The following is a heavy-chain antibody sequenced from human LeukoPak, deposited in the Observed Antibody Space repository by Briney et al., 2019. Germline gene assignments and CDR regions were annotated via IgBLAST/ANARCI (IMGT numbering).Heavy chain of an antibody. CDR3: ARKKLNGVSYDY. J-gene: IGHJ4*02. CDR2: INPNSGGT. Sequence: ASVKVSCKASGYTFTAYYIHWVRQAPGQGLEWMGWINPNSGGTKYAQKFQGRVTMTRDTSISTAYMELSRLSSADTAMYYCARKKLNGVSYDYWGQGTLVTVSS. CDR1: GYTFTAYY. D-gene: IGHD2-8*01. V-gene: IGHV1-2*02.